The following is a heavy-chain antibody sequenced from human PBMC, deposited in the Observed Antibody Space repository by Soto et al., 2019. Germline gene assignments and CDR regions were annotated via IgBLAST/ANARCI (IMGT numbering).Heavy chain of an antibody. D-gene: IGHD3-9*01. CDR3: ARRMLTSRSSEYYYGMDV. J-gene: IGHJ6*02. Sequence: SETLSLTCTVSGGSISSSSYYWGWIRQPPGKGLEWIGSIYYSGSTYYNPSLKSRVTISVDTSKNQFSLKLSSVTAADTAVYYCARRMLTSRSSEYYYGMDVWGQGTTVTVSS. CDR1: GGSISSSSYY. V-gene: IGHV4-39*01. CDR2: IYYSGST.